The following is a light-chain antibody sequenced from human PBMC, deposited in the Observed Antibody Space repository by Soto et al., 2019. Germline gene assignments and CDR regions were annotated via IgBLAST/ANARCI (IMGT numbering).Light chain of an antibody. V-gene: IGKV1-5*03. CDR2: KAS. CDR3: QQYNSYEGT. CDR1: QSISSW. Sequence: DIQMTQSPSTLSASVGDRVTITCRASQSISSWLAWYQQKPGKAPKLLIYKASSLEGGVPSRFSGSGSGTEFTLTISSLQPDDFATYYCQQYNSYEGTFGQGTKVEIK. J-gene: IGKJ1*01.